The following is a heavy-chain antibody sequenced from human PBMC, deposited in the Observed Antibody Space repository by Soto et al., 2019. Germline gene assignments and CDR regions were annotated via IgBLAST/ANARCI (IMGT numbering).Heavy chain of an antibody. CDR2: ISYDGSNK. D-gene: IGHD4-17*01. V-gene: IGHV3-30*18. J-gene: IGHJ6*03. Sequence: QVQLVESGGGVVQPGRSLRLSCAASGFTFSSYGMHWVRQAPGKGLEWVAVISYDGSNKYYADSVKGRFTISRDNSKNTWYLKMNSLRAEDTAVYYCAKNKGPTGTTGYYYYSMDVWGKGTTVTVSS. CDR3: AKNKGPTGTTGYYYYSMDV. CDR1: GFTFSSYG.